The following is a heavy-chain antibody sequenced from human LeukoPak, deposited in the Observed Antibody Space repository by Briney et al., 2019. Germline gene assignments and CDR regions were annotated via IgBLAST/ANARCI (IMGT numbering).Heavy chain of an antibody. J-gene: IGHJ4*02. CDR3: ARHVGCSSGPVPG. D-gene: IGHD6-19*01. V-gene: IGHV4-59*05. Sequence: SETLSLTCTVSGGSISSYYWSWIRQPPGKGLEWIGSIYYSGSTYYNPSLKSRVTISVDTSKNQFSLKLSSVTAGDTAVYYCARHVGCSSGPVPGWGQGTLVTVS. CDR1: GGSISSYY. CDR2: IYYSGST.